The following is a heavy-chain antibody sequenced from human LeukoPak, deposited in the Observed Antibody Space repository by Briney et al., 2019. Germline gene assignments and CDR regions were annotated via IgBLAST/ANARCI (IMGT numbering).Heavy chain of an antibody. CDR3: ARSSIGELLASPNDWFEP. Sequence: SVTLSCKASGGTLSSYAIGWVRQAPGQGLEWMGRIIPIFGTANYAQKFQGRVTITTDESTCTAYMELSSLRSEDSPAQSCARSSIGELLASPNDWFEPWGEGTQVTVSS. D-gene: IGHD3-10*01. CDR1: GGTLSSYA. J-gene: IGHJ5*02. V-gene: IGHV1-69*05. CDR2: IIPIFGTA.